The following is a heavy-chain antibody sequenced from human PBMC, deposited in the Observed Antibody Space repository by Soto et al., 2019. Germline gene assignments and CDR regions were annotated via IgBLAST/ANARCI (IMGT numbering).Heavy chain of an antibody. D-gene: IGHD4-17*01. J-gene: IGHJ4*02. CDR2: IYYSGST. CDR1: GGSISSYY. V-gene: IGHV4-59*05. Sequence: ETLSLTCTVSGGSISSYYWSWIRQPPGEGLEWIGSIYYSGSTYYNPSLKSRVTISVDTSKNQFSLKLSSVTAADTAVYYCARDYGDYKNDYWGQGTLVTVSS. CDR3: ARDYGDYKNDY.